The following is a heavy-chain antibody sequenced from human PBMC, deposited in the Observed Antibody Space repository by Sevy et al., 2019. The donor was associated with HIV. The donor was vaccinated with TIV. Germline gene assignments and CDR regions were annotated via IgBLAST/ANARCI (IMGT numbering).Heavy chain of an antibody. Sequence: GGSLRLSCAASGFTFSSYVMHWVRQAPGKGLEWVTFISYDGSNKYYADSVKGRFTISRENSKNTLYLQMNSLRVEDTAVYYCATNSSSCPFEHWGQGTLVTVSS. V-gene: IGHV3-30-3*01. CDR3: ATNSSSCPFEH. J-gene: IGHJ1*01. D-gene: IGHD2-2*01. CDR2: ISYDGSNK. CDR1: GFTFSSYV.